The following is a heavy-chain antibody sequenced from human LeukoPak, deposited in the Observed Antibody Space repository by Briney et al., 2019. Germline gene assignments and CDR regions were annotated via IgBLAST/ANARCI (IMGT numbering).Heavy chain of an antibody. D-gene: IGHD2-15*01. V-gene: IGHV3-9*01. CDR3: AKDGLRVLDYFDY. Sequence: GGSLRLSCAASGFTFDDYAMHWVRQAPGKGLEWVSGISWNSGNIGYADSVKGRFTISRDNAKNSLYLQMNSLRAEDTALYYCAKDGLRVLDYFDYWGQGTLVTVSS. CDR2: ISWNSGNI. J-gene: IGHJ4*02. CDR1: GFTFDDYA.